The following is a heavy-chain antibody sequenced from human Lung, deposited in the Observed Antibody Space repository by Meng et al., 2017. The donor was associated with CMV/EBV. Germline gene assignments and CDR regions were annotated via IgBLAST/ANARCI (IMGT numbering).Heavy chain of an antibody. CDR2: IRYDGSNK. J-gene: IGHJ6*02. V-gene: IGHV3-30*02. CDR1: FTFSSYG. D-gene: IGHD1-1*01. Sequence: FTFSSYGMHWVHQAPGKGLEWVAFIRYDGSNKYYADSVKGRFTISRDNSKNTLYLQMNSLRAEDTAVYYCAKARSTKDYYYYGMDVWGQGTTVTVSS. CDR3: AKARSTKDYYYYGMDV.